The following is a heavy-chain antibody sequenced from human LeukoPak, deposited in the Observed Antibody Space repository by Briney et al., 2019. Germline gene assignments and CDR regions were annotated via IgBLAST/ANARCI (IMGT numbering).Heavy chain of an antibody. V-gene: IGHV4-59*12. CDR1: GGSISSYY. Sequence: SETLSLTCTVSGGSISSYYWSWIRQPPGKGLEWIGYIYYSGSTNYNPSLKSRVTISVDRSKNQFSLKLSSVTAADTAVYYCARGAYYYDSSGYVWYFDLWGRGTLVTVSS. CDR2: IYYSGST. D-gene: IGHD3-22*01. J-gene: IGHJ2*01. CDR3: ARGAYYYDSSGYVWYFDL.